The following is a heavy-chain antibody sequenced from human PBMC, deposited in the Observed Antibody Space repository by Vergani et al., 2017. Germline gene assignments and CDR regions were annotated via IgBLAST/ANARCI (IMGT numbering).Heavy chain of an antibody. CDR3: FYDFWAGYDSGDV. J-gene: IGHJ6*04. CDR2: IRDKAYNYAT. D-gene: IGHD3/OR15-3a*01. V-gene: IGHV3-73*01. CDR1: GFTFSDSA. Sequence: DVRLVESGGGVVQPGGSLRLSCAASGFTFSDSAIHWVRQTSGKGLEWIGRIRDKAYNYATVYAVSVKGRFTISRDDSKKTAYLQMNGLTTEDTAVYYCFYDFWAGYDSGDVWGKGTTVTVSS.